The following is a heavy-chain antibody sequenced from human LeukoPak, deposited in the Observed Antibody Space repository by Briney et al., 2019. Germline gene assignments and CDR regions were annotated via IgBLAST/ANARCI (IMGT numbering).Heavy chain of an antibody. CDR1: GFTLSNAW. CDR3: ASPPASLYASGWFYCDY. Sequence: PGGSLRLSCAASGFTLSNAWMNWVRQAPGKGLEWVSTISGSGGSTYYADSVKGRFTISRDNSKNTLYLQMNSLRAEDTAVYYCASPPASLYASGWFYCDYWGQGTLVTVSS. CDR2: ISGSGGST. V-gene: IGHV3-23*01. D-gene: IGHD6-19*01. J-gene: IGHJ4*02.